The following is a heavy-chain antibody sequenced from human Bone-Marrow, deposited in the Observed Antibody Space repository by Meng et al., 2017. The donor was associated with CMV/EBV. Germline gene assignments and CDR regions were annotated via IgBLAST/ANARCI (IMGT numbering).Heavy chain of an antibody. CDR1: GFDFSTNG. D-gene: IGHD2-21*02. J-gene: IGHJ4*02. V-gene: IGHV3-30*03. CDR3: ARDKSGAWSFDY. Sequence: CAASGFDFSTNGMNWVRQAPGKGLAWVARISDDGGEKFYADSVEGRFTISRDNSRNTVSLQMNSLRGDDTAVYFCARDKSGAWSFDYWGQGSLVTVSS. CDR2: ISDDGGEK.